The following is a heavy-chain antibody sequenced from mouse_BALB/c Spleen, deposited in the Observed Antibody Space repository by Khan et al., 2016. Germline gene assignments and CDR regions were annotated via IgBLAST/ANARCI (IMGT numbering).Heavy chain of an antibody. V-gene: IGHV9-3-1*01. J-gene: IGHJ1*01. Sequence: QIQLVQSGPELKKPGKTVKISCKASGYTFTNYGMNWVKQAPGKGLKWMGWINTYSGESTHADDFKGRFAFSLATSANTAYLQTNNLKNEDTATYFCPRYRSSYSRLMYFVVVGAGAPVTVSS. D-gene: IGHD6-2*01. CDR3: PRYRSSYSRLMYFVV. CDR1: GYTFTNYG. CDR2: INTYSGES.